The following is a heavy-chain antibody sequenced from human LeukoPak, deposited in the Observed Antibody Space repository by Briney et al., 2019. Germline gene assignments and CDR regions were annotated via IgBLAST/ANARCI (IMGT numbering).Heavy chain of an antibody. V-gene: IGHV1-2*02. CDR2: MNPNSGGT. D-gene: IGHD1-26*01. CDR3: ARARSGSQDY. J-gene: IGHJ4*02. Sequence: ASVKVSCKASGYTFTSYDINWVRQAPGQGLEWMGWMNPNSGGTNYAQKFQGRVTMTRDTSISTAYMELSRLRSDDTAVYYCARARSGSQDYWGQGTLVTVSS. CDR1: GYTFTSYD.